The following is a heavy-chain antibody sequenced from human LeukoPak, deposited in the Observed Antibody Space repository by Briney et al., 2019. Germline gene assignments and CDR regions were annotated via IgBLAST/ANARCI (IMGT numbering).Heavy chain of an antibody. CDR3: ARGLYSSDWYYFDY. Sequence: SETLSLTCTVSGGSISSDYWSWIRQPPGKGLEWIGYIYYTGSTNYNPSLKSRVTISVDTSKNQFSLKLSSVTAADTAVYYCARGLYSSDWYYFDYWGQGTLVTVSS. D-gene: IGHD6-19*01. J-gene: IGHJ4*02. CDR2: IYYTGST. CDR1: GGSISSDY. V-gene: IGHV4-59*12.